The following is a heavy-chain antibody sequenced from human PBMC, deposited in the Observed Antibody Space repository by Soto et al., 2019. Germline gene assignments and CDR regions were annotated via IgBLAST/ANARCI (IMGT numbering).Heavy chain of an antibody. J-gene: IGHJ6*02. V-gene: IGHV3-23*01. Sequence: GGLLRLSCGVAGFTSSSYAMSRVLKAPGKGLEWVSAISGSGGSTYYADSVKGRFTIPRDNSKNTLYLQMNSLRAEDTAVYYCANLEYSSSSGYYYGMAFWGQGTTVTVSS. CDR2: ISGSGGST. D-gene: IGHD6-6*01. CDR1: GFTSSSYA. CDR3: ANLEYSSSSGYYYGMAF.